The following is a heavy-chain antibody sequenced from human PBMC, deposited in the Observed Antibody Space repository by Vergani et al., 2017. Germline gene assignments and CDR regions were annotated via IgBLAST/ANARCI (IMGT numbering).Heavy chain of an antibody. CDR1: GFTFSSYA. D-gene: IGHD6-6*01. J-gene: IGHJ4*02. CDR2: ISYDGSNK. V-gene: IGHV3-30*04. CDR3: AREGEYSSSSENGLDY. Sequence: QVQLVESGGGVVQTGRSLRLSCAASGFTFSSYAMHWVRQAPGKGLEWVAVISYDGSNKYYADSVKGRFTISRDNSKNTLYLQMNSLRAEDTAVYYCAREGEYSSSSENGLDYWGQGTLVTVSS.